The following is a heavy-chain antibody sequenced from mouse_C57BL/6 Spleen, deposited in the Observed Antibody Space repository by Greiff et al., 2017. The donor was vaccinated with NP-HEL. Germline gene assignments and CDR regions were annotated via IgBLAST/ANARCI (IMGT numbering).Heavy chain of an antibody. J-gene: IGHJ1*03. V-gene: IGHV5-9*01. CDR3: ARHPGYFDV. CDR2: ISGGGGNT. Sequence: EVQVVESGGGLVKPGGSLKLSCAASGFTFSSYTMSWVRQTPEKRLEWVATISGGGGNTYYPDSVKGRFTISRDNAKNTLYLQMSSLRSEDTSLYYCARHPGYFDVWGTGTTVTVSS. CDR1: GFTFSSYT.